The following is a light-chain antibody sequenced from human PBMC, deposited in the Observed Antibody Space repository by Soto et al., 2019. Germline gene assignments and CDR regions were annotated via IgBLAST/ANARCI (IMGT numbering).Light chain of an antibody. J-gene: IGKJ5*01. V-gene: IGKV3-11*01. Sequence: IVLTHSPSTLSFSPGEIATLSFRAIHSLDTYLAWYQQRPGHSPRLLIHDVSNRATGIPARFSGGGSGTDFTLTISSLEPDDFAVSYCHQRRDWPITFAQGTRLEIK. CDR2: DVS. CDR1: HSLDTY. CDR3: HQRRDWPIT.